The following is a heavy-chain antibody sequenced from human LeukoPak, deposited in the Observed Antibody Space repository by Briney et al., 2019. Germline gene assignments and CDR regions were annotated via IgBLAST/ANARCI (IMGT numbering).Heavy chain of an antibody. J-gene: IGHJ6*04. CDR2: IIPIFGTA. D-gene: IGHD2-2*01. CDR1: GGTFSSYA. CDR3: ARSPIVPAAIDGMDV. V-gene: IGHV1-69*06. Sequence: SVKVSCKASGGTFSSYAISWVRQAPGQGLEWMGGIIPIFGTANYAQKFQGRVTITADKSTSTAYMEPSSLRSEDTAVYYCARSPIVPAAIDGMDVWGKGTTVTVSS.